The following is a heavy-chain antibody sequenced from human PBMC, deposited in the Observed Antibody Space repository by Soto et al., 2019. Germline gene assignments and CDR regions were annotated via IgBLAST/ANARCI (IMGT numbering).Heavy chain of an antibody. V-gene: IGHV1-46*04. J-gene: IGHJ1*01. Sequence: QVQLVQSGAEATKPGAAVKISCKASGYSFIDHYIHWVRHATGRGLEWMGVINPDSGYTSYAQRLQGRGSVTADTSTSTVYMDLTSLTLEDMAVYYCARDPRSWNYEGVWDSWGKGTLVSVST. CDR1: GYSFIDHY. D-gene: IGHD3-16*01. CDR2: INPDSGYT. CDR3: ARDPRSWNYEGVWDS.